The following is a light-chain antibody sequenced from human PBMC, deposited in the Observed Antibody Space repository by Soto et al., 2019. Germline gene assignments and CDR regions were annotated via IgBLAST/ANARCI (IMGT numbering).Light chain of an antibody. J-gene: IGKJ2*01. V-gene: IGKV1D-12*01. CDR2: AAS. CDR1: QDISSW. CDR3: QQANSFPYT. Sequence: DIQRTQSPSSVSASVGDRVTITCRASQDISSWLAWYQQKPGKAPKLLIYAASSLQSGVPPRFSGSGSGTDFTLAISSLQPEDFATYYCQQANSFPYTFGQGTKLEI.